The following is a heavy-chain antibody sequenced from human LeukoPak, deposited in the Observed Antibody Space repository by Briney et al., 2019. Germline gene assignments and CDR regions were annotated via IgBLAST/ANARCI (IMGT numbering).Heavy chain of an antibody. V-gene: IGHV4-59*01. CDR3: ARGEEGYCSGGSCGPIDP. CDR1: GGSISSYY. CDR2: IYCRGST. D-gene: IGHD2-15*01. J-gene: IGHJ5*02. Sequence: SETLSLTCTVSGGSISSYYWSWIRQPPGKGLEWIGYIYCRGSTNYNPSLKSRFTISVDTSKNHFSVKLSSVHAADTAVYYCARGEEGYCSGGSCGPIDPWAREPWSPSPQ.